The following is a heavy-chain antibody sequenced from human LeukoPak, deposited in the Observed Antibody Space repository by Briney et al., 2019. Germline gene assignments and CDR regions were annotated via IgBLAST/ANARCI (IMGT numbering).Heavy chain of an antibody. V-gene: IGHV4-31*03. CDR1: GASISGGGDY. CDR3: ARYSVSGRPYRFDF. CDR2: IHNSGKT. D-gene: IGHD3-3*01. J-gene: IGHJ4*02. Sequence: PSETLSLTCTVSGASISGGGDYWGWIRQHPGEGLEWIGYIHNSGKTFYNPSLKSRVIISVDTSRNQFSLEVRSVTAADTAVYYCARYSVSGRPYRFDFWGQGTLVTVSS.